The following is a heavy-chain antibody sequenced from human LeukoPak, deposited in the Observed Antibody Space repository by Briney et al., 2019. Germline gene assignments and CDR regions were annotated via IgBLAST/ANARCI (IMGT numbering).Heavy chain of an antibody. D-gene: IGHD6-13*01. J-gene: IGHJ4*02. CDR3: ARTGIAAAGDY. CDR1: GFTSGIYA. V-gene: IGHV3-23*01. CDR2: FSGGGDS. Sequence: PGGSLRLSCAASGFTSGIYAVSWVRQAPGKGLEWVSAFSGGGDSYYADSVKGRFTISRDNSKKILYLQMNSLRAEDTAVYYCARTGIAAAGDYWGQGTLVTVSS.